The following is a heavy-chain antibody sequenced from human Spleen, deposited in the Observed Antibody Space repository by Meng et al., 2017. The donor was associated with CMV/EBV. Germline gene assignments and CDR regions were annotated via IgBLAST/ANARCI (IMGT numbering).Heavy chain of an antibody. V-gene: IGHV4-61*01. CDR2: IYYSGST. CDR1: GGSVSSGSYY. CDR3: ARRLLSIEGDQYFDY. D-gene: IGHD2-21*02. J-gene: IGHJ4*02. Sequence: GSLRLSCTASGGSVSSGSYYWSWIRQPPGKGLEWIGYIYYSGSTNYNPSLKSRVTISVDTSKNQFSLKLSSVTAADTAVYYCARRLLSIEGDQYFDYWGQGTLVTVSS.